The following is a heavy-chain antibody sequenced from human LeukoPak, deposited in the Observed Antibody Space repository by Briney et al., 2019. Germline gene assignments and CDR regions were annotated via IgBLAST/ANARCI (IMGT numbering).Heavy chain of an antibody. Sequence: GGSLRLSCAASGLTFRSYAMHWVRQAPGKGLEWVAGISYDGTNKYYADSVKGRFTISRDNSKNTLYLQMNSLRTDDTAVYYCARESPACGEDCYFDYWGQGTLVTVSS. D-gene: IGHD2-21*02. V-gene: IGHV3-30-3*01. CDR2: ISYDGTNK. CDR3: ARESPACGEDCYFDY. CDR1: GLTFRSYA. J-gene: IGHJ4*02.